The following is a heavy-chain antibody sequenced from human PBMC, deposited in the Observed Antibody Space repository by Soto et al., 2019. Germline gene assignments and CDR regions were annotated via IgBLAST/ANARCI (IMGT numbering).Heavy chain of an antibody. Sequence: PSETLSLTCVLSGGSLSDYFWSWIRQPPGMALEWIGEINHLGSINYNPSLKSRVTMSVDTSKNQFSLTLNSVTAADTATYYCARGGISHWAYFYYMDVWDRGTTVTSP. J-gene: IGHJ6*03. CDR1: GGSLSDYF. V-gene: IGHV4-34*01. CDR2: INHLGSI. D-gene: IGHD2-21*01. CDR3: ARGGISHWAYFYYMDV.